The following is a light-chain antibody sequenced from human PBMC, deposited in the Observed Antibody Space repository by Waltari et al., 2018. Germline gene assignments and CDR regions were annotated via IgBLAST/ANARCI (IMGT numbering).Light chain of an antibody. V-gene: IGLV2-14*03. Sequence: QSALTQPASVSGSPGQSVTISCTGTSSDAGSSNSVSWYQDHPGQGPKIIIYDVSDRPSGVSARFSGSKSGNTASLTISVLQAEDAADYYCSSESSDKVVLFGGGTKVTVL. J-gene: IGLJ3*02. CDR3: SSESSDKVVL. CDR1: SSDAGSSNS. CDR2: DVS.